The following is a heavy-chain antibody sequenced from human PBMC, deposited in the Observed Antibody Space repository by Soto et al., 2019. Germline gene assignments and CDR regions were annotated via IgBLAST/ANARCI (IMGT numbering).Heavy chain of an antibody. CDR2: IYYSGST. J-gene: IGHJ4*02. CDR1: GGSISSSSYY. CDR3: ARREIAALDY. V-gene: IGHV4-39*01. D-gene: IGHD6-6*01. Sequence: SETLSLTCTVSGGSISSSSYYWGWIRQPPGKGLEWSGSIYYSGSTYYNPSLKSRVTISVDTSKNQFSLKLNSVTAADTAVYYCARREIAALDYWGQGTLVTAPQ.